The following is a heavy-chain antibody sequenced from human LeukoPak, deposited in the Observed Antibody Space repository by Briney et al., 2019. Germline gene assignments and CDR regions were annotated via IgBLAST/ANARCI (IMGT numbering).Heavy chain of an antibody. Sequence: SETLSPTCTVSGGSVSSYYWSWIRQPPGKGLEYIGHIYHSGSTNYNPSLKSRVTISIDTSKNQFSLNLSSMTAVDTAVYYCARDPYGELLAFDSWGQGILVTVSS. CDR3: ARDPYGELLAFDS. CDR1: GGSVSSYY. D-gene: IGHD4-17*01. CDR2: IYHSGST. V-gene: IGHV4-59*02. J-gene: IGHJ4*02.